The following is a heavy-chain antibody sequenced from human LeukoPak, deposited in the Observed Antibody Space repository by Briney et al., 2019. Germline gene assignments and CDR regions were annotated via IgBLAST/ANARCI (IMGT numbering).Heavy chain of an antibody. J-gene: IGHJ4*02. V-gene: IGHV3-23*01. D-gene: IGHD3-22*01. CDR1: GFTFSNYA. CDR2: ISGSGGST. CDR3: AKVTQYYYDSSGYYWDY. Sequence: GGSLRLSCAASGFTFSNYAMSWVRQAPGKGLEWVSAISGSGGSTYYADSVKGRFTISRDNSKNTLYLQMNSLRAEDTAVYYCAKVTQYYYDSSGYYWDYWGQGTLVTVSS.